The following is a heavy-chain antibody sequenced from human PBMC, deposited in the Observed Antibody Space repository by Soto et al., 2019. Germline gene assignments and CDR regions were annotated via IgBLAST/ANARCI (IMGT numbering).Heavy chain of an antibody. V-gene: IGHV4-59*01. CDR1: GGSISSYY. J-gene: IGHJ6*03. CDR3: ARGDYGDDYYYYYMDV. D-gene: IGHD4-17*01. Sequence: SETLSLTCTASGGSISSYYWSWIRQPPGKGLEWIGYIYYSGSTNYNPSLKSRVTISVDTSKNQFSLKLSSVTAADTAVSYCARGDYGDDYYYYYMDVWGKGTTVTVSS. CDR2: IYYSGST.